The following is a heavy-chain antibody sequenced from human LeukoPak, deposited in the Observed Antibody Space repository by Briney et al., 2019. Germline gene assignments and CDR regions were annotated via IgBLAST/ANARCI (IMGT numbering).Heavy chain of an antibody. Sequence: ASVKVSCKASGYTFTSYYMHWVRQAPGQGLEWMGIINPSGGSTSYAQKFQGRVTMTRDTSTSTVCMELSSLRSEDTAVYYCARAAPRWYYMDVWGKGTTVTVSS. D-gene: IGHD6-13*01. J-gene: IGHJ6*03. V-gene: IGHV1-46*01. CDR1: GYTFTSYY. CDR3: ARAAPRWYYMDV. CDR2: INPSGGST.